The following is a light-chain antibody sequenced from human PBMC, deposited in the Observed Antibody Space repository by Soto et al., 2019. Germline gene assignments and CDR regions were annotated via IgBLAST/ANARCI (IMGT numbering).Light chain of an antibody. J-gene: IGKJ2*01. CDR1: QSVLNSSNNKNY. V-gene: IGKV4-1*01. CDR3: QQHYTTPFT. Sequence: DMVMTQSPDSLAVSLGERATINCKSSQSVLNSSNNKNYLAWYQQKPGQPPKLLIYWTSTRESGVPDRFSGSGSETDFTLTISSLQAEDVAVYYCQQHYTTPFTFGQGTKLEMK. CDR2: WTS.